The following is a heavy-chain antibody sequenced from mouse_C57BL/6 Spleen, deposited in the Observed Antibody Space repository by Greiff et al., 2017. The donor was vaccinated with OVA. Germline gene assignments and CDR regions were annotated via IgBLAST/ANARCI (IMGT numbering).Heavy chain of an antibody. V-gene: IGHV1-52*01. J-gene: IGHJ4*01. CDR1: GYTFTSYW. CDR2: IDPSDSET. D-gene: IGHD2-5*01. Sequence: QVQLQQPGAELVRPGSSVKLSCKASGYTFTSYWMHWVKQRPIQGLEWIGNIDPSDSETHYNQKFKDKATLTVDKSSSTAYMQLSSLTSEDSAVDYCAREAYYSNRYAMDYWGQGTSVTVSS. CDR3: AREAYYSNRYAMDY.